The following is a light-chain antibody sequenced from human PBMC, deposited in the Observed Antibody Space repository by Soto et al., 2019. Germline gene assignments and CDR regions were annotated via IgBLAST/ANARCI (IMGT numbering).Light chain of an antibody. J-gene: IGKJ2*01. Sequence: EIVLTQSPGTLSLSPGERATLSCRASQTVTATYVAWFQQIPGQAPRLLIYDTSTRPTGIPDRFSGSGSGTDFTLTISRLEPKDSAVYYCQQYDRSPYTFGQGTKLEIK. CDR2: DTS. CDR1: QTVTATY. CDR3: QQYDRSPYT. V-gene: IGKV3-20*01.